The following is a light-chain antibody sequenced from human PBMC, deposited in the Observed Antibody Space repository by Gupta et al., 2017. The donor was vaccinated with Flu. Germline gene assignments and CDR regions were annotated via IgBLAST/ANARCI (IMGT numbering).Light chain of an antibody. V-gene: IGKV1-39*01. J-gene: IGKJ2*03. Sequence: DIQMTQSPSSLSASVGDRVTITCRARQSISSYLNWYHQTPGKAPKLLIYAASSLQSGVPSRFSGSGSGTDFTLTISSLQPEDFAIYYCQQSYSTPPSFGQGTKLEIK. CDR2: AAS. CDR1: QSISSY. CDR3: QQSYSTPPS.